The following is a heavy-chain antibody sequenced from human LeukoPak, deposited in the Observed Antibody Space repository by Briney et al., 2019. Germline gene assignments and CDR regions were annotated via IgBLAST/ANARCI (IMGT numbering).Heavy chain of an antibody. J-gene: IGHJ4*02. CDR1: GFTFSSYA. Sequence: PGGSLRLSCAASGFTFSSYAMSWVRQAPGKGLEWVSAISGSGGSTYFADSVKGRFTISRDNSKNTLYLQMNSLRAEDTAVYYCAKGSYSSSWSFDYWGQGTLVTVSS. CDR3: AKGSYSSSWSFDY. D-gene: IGHD6-13*01. CDR2: ISGSGGST. V-gene: IGHV3-23*01.